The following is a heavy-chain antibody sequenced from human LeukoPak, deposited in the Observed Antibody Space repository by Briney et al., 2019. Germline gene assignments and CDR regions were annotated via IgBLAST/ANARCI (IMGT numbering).Heavy chain of an antibody. D-gene: IGHD3-16*01. V-gene: IGHV3-21*01. Sequence: PGGSLRLSCAASGFTFSSYSMNWVRQAPGKGLEWVSSISSSSSYIYYADSVKGRFTISRDNSKNTLYLQMNSLRAEDTAVYYCAKDPLRVYTGGGTFDYWGQGTLVTVSS. CDR1: GFTFSSYS. CDR2: ISSSSSYI. CDR3: AKDPLRVYTGGGTFDY. J-gene: IGHJ4*02.